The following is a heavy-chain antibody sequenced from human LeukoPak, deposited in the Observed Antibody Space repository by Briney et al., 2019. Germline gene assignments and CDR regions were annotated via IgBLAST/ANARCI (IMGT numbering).Heavy chain of an antibody. J-gene: IGHJ4*02. CDR2: ISGSGYST. V-gene: IGHV3-23*01. CDR1: GFTFSSHA. D-gene: IGHD6-13*01. Sequence: GESLRLSCAASGFTFSSHAMSWVRQAPGKGLGWVASISGSGYSTYYADSVKGRFTISTDNSKNTEFLHMNSPRAEDTAVYYCAKATYRSSWNLDFDFWGQGTLVTVSS. CDR3: AKATYRSSWNLDFDF.